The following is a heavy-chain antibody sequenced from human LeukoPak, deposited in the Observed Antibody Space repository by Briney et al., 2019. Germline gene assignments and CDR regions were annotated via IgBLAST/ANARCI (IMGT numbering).Heavy chain of an antibody. CDR3: ARAHRVAAINWFDP. D-gene: IGHD6-13*01. CDR1: GGTFSRYA. CDR2: IIPILGIA. J-gene: IGHJ5*02. V-gene: IGHV1-69*04. Sequence: SVKVSCKASGGTFSRYAISWVRQAPGQGLEWMGRIIPILGIANYAQKFQGRVTITADKSTSTAYMELSSLRSEDTAVYYCARAHRVAAINWFDPCGQGTLVTVSS.